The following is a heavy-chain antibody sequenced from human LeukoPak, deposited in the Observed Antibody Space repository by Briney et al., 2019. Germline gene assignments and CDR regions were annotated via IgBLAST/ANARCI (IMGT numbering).Heavy chain of an antibody. CDR3: AKDLGRVVVITTVTGAFDI. D-gene: IGHD3-22*01. CDR2: ISGSGGST. CDR1: GFTFSGYA. Sequence: GGSLRLSCAASGFTFSGYAMSWVRQAPGKGLEWVSTISGSGGSTYYADSVKGRFTISRDNSKSTLYLQMNSLRAEDTAVYYCAKDLGRVVVITTVTGAFDIWGQGTMVTVSS. J-gene: IGHJ3*02. V-gene: IGHV3-23*01.